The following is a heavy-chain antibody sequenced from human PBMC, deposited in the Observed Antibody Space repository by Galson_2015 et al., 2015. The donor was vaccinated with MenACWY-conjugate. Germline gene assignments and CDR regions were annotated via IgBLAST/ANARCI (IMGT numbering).Heavy chain of an antibody. V-gene: IGHV3-7*03. CDR1: GFPFGSYW. J-gene: IGHJ3*01. CDR3: ARDSSPSLTYDGSTVYYDAFDV. D-gene: IGHD3-22*01. Sequence: SLRLSCAASGFPFGSYWMTWLRQAPGKGLEWVANIKKDASKKSYLDSVKGRFTVSRDNAKNLLYLEMNSLTVEDTGVYFCARDSSPSLTYDGSTVYYDAFDVWGQGTMVTVSS. CDR2: IKKDASKK.